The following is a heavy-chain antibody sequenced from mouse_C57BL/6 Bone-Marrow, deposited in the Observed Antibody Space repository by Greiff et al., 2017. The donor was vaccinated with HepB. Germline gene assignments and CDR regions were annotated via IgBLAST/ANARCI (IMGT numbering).Heavy chain of an antibody. CDR3: ARKIDYGSSYPFDV. CDR2: ISYSGST. D-gene: IGHD1-1*01. V-gene: IGHV3-8*01. Sequence: EVQGVESGPGLAKPSQTLSLSCSVTGYSITSDYWNWIRKFPGNKLEYMGYISYSGSTYYNPSLNSRISIIRDTSKNQYYQQLKSVTTKDTATYYCARKIDYGSSYPFDVWGTGTTVTGSS. J-gene: IGHJ1*03. CDR1: GYSITSDY.